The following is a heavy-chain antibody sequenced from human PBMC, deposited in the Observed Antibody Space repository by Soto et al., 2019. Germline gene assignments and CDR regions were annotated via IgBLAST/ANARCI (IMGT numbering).Heavy chain of an antibody. CDR2: IYYSGST. V-gene: IGHV4-30-4*01. CDR3: ARTSSSWYRARGAFDI. D-gene: IGHD6-13*01. Sequence: QVQLQESGPGLVKPSQTLSLTCTVSGGSISSGDYYWSWIRQPPGKGLEWIGYIYYSGSTYYNPSLKSRVTISVDTSKNQFSLKLSSVTAADTAVYYCARTSSSWYRARGAFDIWGQGTMVTVSS. CDR1: GGSISSGDYY. J-gene: IGHJ3*02.